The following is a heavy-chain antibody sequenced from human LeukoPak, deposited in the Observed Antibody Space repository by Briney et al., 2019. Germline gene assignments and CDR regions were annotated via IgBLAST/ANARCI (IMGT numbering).Heavy chain of an antibody. J-gene: IGHJ6*02. CDR3: AKGESPQYMVRGVPYYYYGVDV. D-gene: IGHD3-10*01. V-gene: IGHV3-23*01. Sequence: GGSLRLSCAASGLTVSSSYMSWVRQAPGKGLEWVSAISGSGVSTFYADSVKGRFTISRDNSKNTLYLQMNSLRAEDTAVYYCAKGESPQYMVRGVPYYYYGVDVWGQGTTVTVSS. CDR1: GLTVSSSY. CDR2: ISGSGVST.